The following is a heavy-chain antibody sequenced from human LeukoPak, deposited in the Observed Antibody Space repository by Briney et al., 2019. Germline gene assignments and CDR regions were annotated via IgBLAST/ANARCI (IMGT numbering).Heavy chain of an antibody. CDR2: MNPNSGNT. D-gene: IGHD3-10*01. CDR1: GYTFTSYD. J-gene: IGHJ5*02. V-gene: IGHV1-8*01. Sequence: ASVKVSCKASGYTFTSYDINWVRQATGQGLEWMGWMNPNSGNTGYAQKVQGRVTMTRNTSISTAYMELSSLRSEDTAVYYCARGTGPRFKSWFDPWGQGTLVTVSS. CDR3: ARGTGPRFKSWFDP.